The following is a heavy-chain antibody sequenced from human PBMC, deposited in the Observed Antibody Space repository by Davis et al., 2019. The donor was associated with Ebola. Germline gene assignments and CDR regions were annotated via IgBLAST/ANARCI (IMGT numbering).Heavy chain of an antibody. CDR2: IYYSGST. CDR3: TRDLRPPYSGSPNWFDP. D-gene: IGHD1-26*01. Sequence: PSETLSLTCTVSGGSISRGGSYWSWVRQVPGKGLEWIGYIYYSGSTYYKPSLKSRVTISLDTSKNQFSLNLSSVTAADTAVYYCTRDLRPPYSGSPNWFDPWGQGTLVTVSS. J-gene: IGHJ5*02. CDR1: GGSISRGGSY. V-gene: IGHV4-31*03.